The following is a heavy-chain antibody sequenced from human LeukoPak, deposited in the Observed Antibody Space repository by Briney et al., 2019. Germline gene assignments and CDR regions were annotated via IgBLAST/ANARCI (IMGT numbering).Heavy chain of an antibody. D-gene: IGHD3-10*01. CDR3: ARLTGSRIDY. CDR2: IYYSGST. J-gene: IGHJ4*02. Sequence: SETLSLTCTVSGGSISSYYWSWIRQPPGKGLEWIGYIYYSGSTNYNPSLKSRVTISVDTSKNPFSLKLSSVTAADTAVYYCARLTGSRIDYWGQGTLVTVSS. V-gene: IGHV4-59*08. CDR1: GGSISSYY.